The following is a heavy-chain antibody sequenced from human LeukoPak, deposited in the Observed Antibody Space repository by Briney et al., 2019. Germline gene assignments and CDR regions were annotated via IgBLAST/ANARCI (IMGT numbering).Heavy chain of an antibody. D-gene: IGHD3-10*01. V-gene: IGHV4-59*01. CDR2: IYYSGST. Sequence: PSETLSLTCTVSGGSISSYYWSWIRQPPGKGLEWIGYIYYSGSTNYNPSLKSRVTISVDTSKNQFSLKLSSVTAADTAVYYCARSAPHYYGSGSYYPFDYWGQGTLVTVSS. J-gene: IGHJ4*02. CDR1: GGSISSYY. CDR3: ARSAPHYYGSGSYYPFDY.